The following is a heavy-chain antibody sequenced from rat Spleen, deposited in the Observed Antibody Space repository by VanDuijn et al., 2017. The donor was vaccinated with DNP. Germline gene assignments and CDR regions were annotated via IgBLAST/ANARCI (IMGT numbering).Heavy chain of an antibody. CDR3: ARFPPGYSSYREWYLDF. D-gene: IGHD1-2*01. CDR1: GFSLTSHH. J-gene: IGHJ1*01. V-gene: IGHV2-30*01. Sequence: QVQLKESGPGLVQPSQTLSLACTVSGFSLTSHHVHWVRQPSGKGLEWMGIIGTGGSTDYNSALKSRLSISRDTSKSQVLLKMNSLQTEDTAMYFCARFPPGYSSYREWYLDFWGPGIMVTVSS. CDR2: IGTGGST.